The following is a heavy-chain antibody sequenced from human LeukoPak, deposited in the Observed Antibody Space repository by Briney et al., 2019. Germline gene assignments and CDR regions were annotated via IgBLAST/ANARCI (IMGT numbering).Heavy chain of an antibody. CDR3: ARDQFIHAFDI. V-gene: IGHV3-21*01. CDR1: GFTFSSFS. D-gene: IGHD5-24*01. CDR2: IYSTTTYI. J-gene: IGHJ3*02. Sequence: GGSLRLSCAASGFTFSSFSMNWVRQAPGKGLDWVSSIYSTTTYIYYADSVKGRFNISRDNAENSLYLQMHSLRAEDTAVYYCARDQFIHAFDIWGQGTMVTVSS.